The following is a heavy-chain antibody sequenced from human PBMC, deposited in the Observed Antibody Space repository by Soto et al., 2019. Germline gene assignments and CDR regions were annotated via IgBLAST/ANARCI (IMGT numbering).Heavy chain of an antibody. CDR2: ISYDGSNK. CDR1: GFTFSTYA. Sequence: GGSLRLSCAVSGFTFSTYAMHWVRQAPGKGLEWVAVISYDGSNKYYADSVRGRFTISRDNSKNTLYLQMNSLRAEDTAVYYCAKDRGAVAGNFDYWGQGTLVTVSS. CDR3: AKDRGAVAGNFDY. D-gene: IGHD6-19*01. V-gene: IGHV3-30*04. J-gene: IGHJ4*02.